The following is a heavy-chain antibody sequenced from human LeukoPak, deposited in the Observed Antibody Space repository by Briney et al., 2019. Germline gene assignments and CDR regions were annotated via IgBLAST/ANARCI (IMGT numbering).Heavy chain of an antibody. CDR2: IYYSGST. CDR1: GGSFSGYY. CDR3: ARDTQYYFDY. V-gene: IGHV4-59*01. Sequence: SETLSLTCAVYGGSFSGYYWSWIRQPPGKGLEWIGYIYYSGSTNYNPSLKSRVTISVDTSKNQFSLKLSSVTAADTAVYYCARDTQYYFDYWGQGTLVTVSS. D-gene: IGHD4-11*01. J-gene: IGHJ4*02.